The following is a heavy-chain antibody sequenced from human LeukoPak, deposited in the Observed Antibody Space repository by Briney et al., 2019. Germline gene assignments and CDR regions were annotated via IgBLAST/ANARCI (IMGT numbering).Heavy chain of an antibody. Sequence: PGGSLRLSCAASGFTFSSYAMSWVRQAPGKGLEWVSVISGSGGSTYYADSVKGRFTISRDNSKNTLYLQMNSLRAEDTAVYYCAKGLVATLYFFDYWGQGTLVTVSS. CDR3: AKGLVATLYFFDY. J-gene: IGHJ4*02. V-gene: IGHV3-23*01. CDR1: GFTFSSYA. CDR2: ISGSGGST. D-gene: IGHD5-12*01.